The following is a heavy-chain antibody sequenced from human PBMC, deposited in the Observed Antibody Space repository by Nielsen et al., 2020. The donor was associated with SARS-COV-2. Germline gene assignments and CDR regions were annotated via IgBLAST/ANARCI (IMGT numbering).Heavy chain of an antibody. CDR3: AKEGGAYCGGDCYPTDY. V-gene: IGHV3-30*18. J-gene: IGHJ4*02. CDR2: ISYDGSNK. Sequence: GESLKISCAASGFTFSSYGMHWVRQAPGKGLEWVAVISYDGSNKYYADSVKGRFTISRDNSKNTLYLQMNSLRAEGTAVYYCAKEGGAYCGGDCYPTDYWGQGTLVTVSS. CDR1: GFTFSSYG. D-gene: IGHD2-21*02.